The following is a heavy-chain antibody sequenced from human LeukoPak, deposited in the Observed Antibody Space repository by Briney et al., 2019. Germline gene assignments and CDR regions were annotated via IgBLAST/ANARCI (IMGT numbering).Heavy chain of an antibody. CDR3: ARDVLRYFDWLSEYYYYYGMDV. Sequence: ASVTVSFKASGGTFSSYAISWVRQAPGQGLEWMGGIIPIFGTANYAQKFQGRVTITTDESTSTAYMELSSLRSDDTAVYYCARDVLRYFDWLSEYYYYYGMDVWGQGTTVTVSS. J-gene: IGHJ6*02. D-gene: IGHD3-9*01. CDR1: GGTFSSYA. V-gene: IGHV1-69*05. CDR2: IIPIFGTA.